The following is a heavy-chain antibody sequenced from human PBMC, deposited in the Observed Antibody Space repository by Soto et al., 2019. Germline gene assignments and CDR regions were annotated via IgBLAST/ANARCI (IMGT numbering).Heavy chain of an antibody. J-gene: IGHJ6*02. D-gene: IGHD3-3*01. V-gene: IGHV4-30-4*01. CDR2: IYYSGST. Sequence: SLTCTVSGGSISSGDYYWSWIRQPPGKGLEWIGYIYYSGSTYYNPSLKSRVTISVDTSKNQFSLKLSSVTAADTAVYYCARGPVWSGYYTASYYYGMDVWGQGTTVTVSS. CDR1: GGSISSGDYY. CDR3: ARGPVWSGYYTASYYYGMDV.